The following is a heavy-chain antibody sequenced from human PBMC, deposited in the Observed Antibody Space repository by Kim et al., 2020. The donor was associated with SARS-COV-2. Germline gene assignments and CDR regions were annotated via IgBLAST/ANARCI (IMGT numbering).Heavy chain of an antibody. V-gene: IGHV3-30*02. J-gene: IGHJ5*02. CDR3: AKAPIVDVPTGKTWFDP. Sequence: VKGRFTISRDNSKRTLYLQMNSLRAEETAVYYCAKAPIVDVPTGKTWFDPWGQGTLVIVSS. D-gene: IGHD2-2*01.